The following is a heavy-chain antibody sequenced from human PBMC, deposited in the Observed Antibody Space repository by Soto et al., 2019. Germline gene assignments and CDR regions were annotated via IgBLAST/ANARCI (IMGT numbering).Heavy chain of an antibody. D-gene: IGHD2-2*01. J-gene: IGHJ4*02. CDR1: GGSISSGDYY. CDR3: ARDGSDCSSTSCYAGRIDY. V-gene: IGHV4-30-4*01. CDR2: IYYSGST. Sequence: SETLPLTCTVSGGSISSGDYYWSWIRQPPGKGLEWIGYIYYSGSTYYNPSLKSRVTISVDTSKNQFSLKLSSVTAADTAVYNCARDGSDCSSTSCYAGRIDYWGQGTLVTVS.